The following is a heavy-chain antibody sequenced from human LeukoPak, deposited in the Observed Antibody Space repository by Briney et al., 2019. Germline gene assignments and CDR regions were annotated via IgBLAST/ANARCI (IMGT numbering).Heavy chain of an antibody. CDR3: TRQGYGDYDGY. Sequence: GGSLRLSXAASGFTFRGSAMHWVRQASGKGLEWVGRIRSKANSYATAYAASVKGRFTISRDDSKNTAYLQMNSLKTEDTAVYYCTRQGYGDYDGYWGQGTLVTVSS. CDR1: GFTFRGSA. V-gene: IGHV3-73*01. D-gene: IGHD4-17*01. CDR2: IRSKANSYAT. J-gene: IGHJ4*02.